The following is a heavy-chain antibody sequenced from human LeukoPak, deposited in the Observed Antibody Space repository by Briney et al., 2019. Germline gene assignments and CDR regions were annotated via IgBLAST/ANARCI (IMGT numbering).Heavy chain of an antibody. D-gene: IGHD6-13*01. J-gene: IGHJ6*03. V-gene: IGHV4-39*07. Sequence: SETLSLTCTVSGGSISSSSYYWSWIRQPPGKGLEWIGEINHSGSTNYNPSLKSRVTISVDTSKNQFSLKLSSVTAADTAVYYCARGPGVAVGHSSSWYDYYYYYMDVWGKGTTVTVSS. CDR1: GGSISSSSYY. CDR3: ARGPGVAVGHSSSWYDYYYYYMDV. CDR2: INHSGST.